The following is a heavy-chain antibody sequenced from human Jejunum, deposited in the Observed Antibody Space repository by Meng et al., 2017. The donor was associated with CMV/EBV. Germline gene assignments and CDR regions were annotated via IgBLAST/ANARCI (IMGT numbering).Heavy chain of an antibody. CDR2: ISTGGGAI. D-gene: IGHD5-12*01. CDR3: AKSYADIVIPAMDY. CDR1: GFTFSTYA. J-gene: IGHJ4*02. V-gene: IGHV3-23*01. Sequence: GFTFSTYAVSWVRQAPGKGLEWISGISTGGGAIYYAKSVEGRFTVSRDNSKDTLYLQMNSLRAEDTAVYYCAKSYADIVIPAMDYWGQGTLVTVSS.